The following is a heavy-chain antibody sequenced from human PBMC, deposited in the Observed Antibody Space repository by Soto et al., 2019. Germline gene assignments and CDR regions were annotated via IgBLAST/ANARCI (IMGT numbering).Heavy chain of an antibody. CDR1: GFTFSSYA. CDR3: ARERDYYDSSGFFDY. Sequence: QVQLVESGGGVVQPGRSLRLSCAASGFTFSSYAMHWFRQAPGKGLEWVAVISYDGSNKYYADSVKGRFTISRDNSKNTLYLQMNSLRAEDTAVYYCARERDYYDSSGFFDYWGQGTLVTVSS. D-gene: IGHD3-22*01. CDR2: ISYDGSNK. V-gene: IGHV3-30-3*01. J-gene: IGHJ4*02.